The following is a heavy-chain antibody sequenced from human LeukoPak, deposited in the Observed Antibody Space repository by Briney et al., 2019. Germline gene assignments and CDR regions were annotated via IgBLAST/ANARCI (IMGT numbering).Heavy chain of an antibody. Sequence: ASVKVSCKASGYTFTSYDINWVRQATGQGLEWMGWMNPNSGNTGYAQKFQGRVTMTRNTSISTAYMELSSLRSEDTAVYYCARARSAAYYYYYMDVWGKGTTVAISS. CDR2: MNPNSGNT. CDR1: GYTFTSYD. V-gene: IGHV1-8*01. CDR3: ARARSAAYYYYYMDV. D-gene: IGHD4-17*01. J-gene: IGHJ6*03.